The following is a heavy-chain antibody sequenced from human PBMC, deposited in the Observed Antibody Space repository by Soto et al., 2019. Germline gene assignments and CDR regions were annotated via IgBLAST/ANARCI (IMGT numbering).Heavy chain of an antibody. D-gene: IGHD6-13*01. CDR1: GGSISSYY. J-gene: IGHJ6*03. CDR3: ARYSSSWYAPYYYYYMDV. V-gene: IGHV4-59*01. Sequence: QVQLQESGPGLVKPSETLSLTCTVSGGSISSYYWSWIRQPPGKGLEWIGYIYYSGSTNYNPSLTSRVTISVDTSKNQFSLKLSSVTAADTAVYYCARYSSSWYAPYYYYYMDVWGKGTTVTVSS. CDR2: IYYSGST.